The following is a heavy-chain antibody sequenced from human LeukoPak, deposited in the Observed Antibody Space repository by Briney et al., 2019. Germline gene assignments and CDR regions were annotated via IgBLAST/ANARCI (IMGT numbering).Heavy chain of an antibody. CDR3: ARISGLRFLEWLRPNWFDP. J-gene: IGHJ5*02. D-gene: IGHD3-3*01. CDR2: INPSGGST. CDR1: GYTFTSYY. V-gene: IGHV1-46*01. Sequence: ASVKVSCKASGYTFTSYYMHWVRQAPGQGLEWMGIINPSGGSTSYAQKFQGRVTMTRDTSTSTVYMELSSLRSEDTAVYYCARISGLRFLEWLRPNWFDPWGQGTLVTVSS.